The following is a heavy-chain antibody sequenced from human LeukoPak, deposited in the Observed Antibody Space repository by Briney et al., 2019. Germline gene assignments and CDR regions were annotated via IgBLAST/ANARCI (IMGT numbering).Heavy chain of an antibody. Sequence: GGSLRLSCAVSGFTVSSNFMSWVRQAPGKGPEWVSVIYTSGITYYADSVRGRFTISRVNSKNTLYLQMDSLTAEDTAVYYCAREDAGGTYSFDYWGQGTLVTVSS. D-gene: IGHD1-26*01. J-gene: IGHJ4*02. CDR3: AREDAGGTYSFDY. CDR1: GFTVSSNF. CDR2: IYTSGIT. V-gene: IGHV3-66*01.